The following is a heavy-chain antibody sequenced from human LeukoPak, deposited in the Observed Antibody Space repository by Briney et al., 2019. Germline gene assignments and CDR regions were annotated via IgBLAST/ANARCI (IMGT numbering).Heavy chain of an antibody. J-gene: IGHJ4*02. CDR2: IYYSGST. CDR3: ARDAYSSGFFFDY. Sequence: SETLSLTCTVSGGSISSYYWSWIRQPPGKGLEWIGYIYYSGSTNYNPSLKSRVTVSVDTSKNQFSLKLSSVTAADTAVYYCARDAYSSGFFFDYWGQGTLVTVSS. D-gene: IGHD6-19*01. V-gene: IGHV4-59*01. CDR1: GGSISSYY.